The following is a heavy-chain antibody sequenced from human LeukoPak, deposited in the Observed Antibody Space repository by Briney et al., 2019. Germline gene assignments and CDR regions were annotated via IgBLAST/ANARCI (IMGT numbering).Heavy chain of an antibody. CDR1: GYSISSGYF. V-gene: IGHV4-38-2*02. CDR3: ARGGDFFGESTNWFDP. CDR2: IYHSGST. Sequence: SETLSLTCTVSGYSISSGYFWGWIRQPPGKGLEWIGSIYHSGSTYYNPSLKSRVTLSVDTSKNQFSLKLSSVTAADTAVYYCARGGDFFGESTNWFDPWGQGTLVTVSS. J-gene: IGHJ5*02. D-gene: IGHD3-10*01.